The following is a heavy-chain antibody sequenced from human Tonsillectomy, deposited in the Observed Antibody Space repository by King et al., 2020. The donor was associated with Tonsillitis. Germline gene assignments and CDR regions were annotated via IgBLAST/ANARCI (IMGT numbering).Heavy chain of an antibody. CDR1: GGSINTYY. V-gene: IGHV4-59*01. Sequence: QLQESGPGLVKPSETLSLTCTVSGGSINTYYWSWIRQPPGKGLEWIGYTHFSGTTNCNPSLKSRVITSVDTSKNQFSLKLNSVTAADTAVYYCAREYCTSISCYLDPWGQGTLVTVSS. CDR3: AREYCTSISCYLDP. D-gene: IGHD2-2*01. CDR2: THFSGTT. J-gene: IGHJ5*02.